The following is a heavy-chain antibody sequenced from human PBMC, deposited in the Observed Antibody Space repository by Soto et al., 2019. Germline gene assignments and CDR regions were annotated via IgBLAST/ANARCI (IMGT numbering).Heavy chain of an antibody. CDR3: ARVGYAVTTGGAFDI. V-gene: IGHV3-53*01. D-gene: IGHD4-17*01. CDR1: GFTVSSNY. J-gene: IGHJ3*02. CDR2: LYGGGST. Sequence: EVQLVESGGGLIQPGGSLRLSCAASGFTVSSNYMSWVRQAPGKGLEWVSVLYGGGSTYYADSVKGRFTISRDNSKNTLYLQMNSLRAEETAVYYCARVGYAVTTGGAFDIWGQGTMVTVSS.